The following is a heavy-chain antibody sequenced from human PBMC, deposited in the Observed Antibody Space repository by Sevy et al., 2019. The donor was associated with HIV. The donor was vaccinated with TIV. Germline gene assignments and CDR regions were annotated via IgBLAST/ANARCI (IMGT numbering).Heavy chain of an antibody. D-gene: IGHD3-10*01. V-gene: IGHV4-39*01. J-gene: IGHJ4*02. CDR3: ARHGGLVDRAFDY. Sequence: KQSQTLSLTCTVSGGSITRSSYDWGWVRQPPGNGLEWIGSMFYSGSTYYATSLKSRVTISVDTSKNQFSLRLSAVTATDTAVYFCARHGGLVDRAFDYWGQGILVTVSS. CDR2: MFYSGST. CDR1: GGSITRSSYD.